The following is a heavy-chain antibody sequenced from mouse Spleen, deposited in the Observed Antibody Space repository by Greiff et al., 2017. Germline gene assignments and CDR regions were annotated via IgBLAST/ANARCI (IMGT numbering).Heavy chain of an antibody. CDR3: ARHEEVNWEFAY. CDR2: FYPGSGSI. D-gene: IGHD4-1*02. CDR1: GYTFTEYT. Sequence: QVTLKESGAELVKPGASVKLSCKASGYTFTEYTIHWVKQRSGQGLEWIGWFYPGSGSIKYNEKFKDKATLTADKSSSTVYMELSRLTSEDSAVYYCARHEEVNWEFAYWGQGTLVTVSA. J-gene: IGHJ3*01. V-gene: IGHV1-62-2*01.